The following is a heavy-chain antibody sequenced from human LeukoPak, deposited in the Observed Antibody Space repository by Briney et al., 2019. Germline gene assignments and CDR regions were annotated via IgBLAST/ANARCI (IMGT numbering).Heavy chain of an antibody. D-gene: IGHD6-13*01. V-gene: IGHV3-33*06. CDR2: IWYDGSEK. Sequence: GGSLRLSCAASGFTFRYGIHWVRQAPGKGLEWVGVIWYDGSEKEYAESVKGRFTISRDNSKNTVYLQMTSLRVEDTAIYYCAKQGTFTSSSSWFLDSWGQGTLVTVSS. CDR1: GFTFRYG. J-gene: IGHJ4*02. CDR3: AKQGTFTSSSSWFLDS.